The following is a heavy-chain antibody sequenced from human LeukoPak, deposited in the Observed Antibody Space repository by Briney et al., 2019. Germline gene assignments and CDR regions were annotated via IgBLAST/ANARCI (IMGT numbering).Heavy chain of an antibody. Sequence: SVKVSCKASGGTFSSYAISWVRQAPGQGLEWMGGIIPIFGTANYAQKFQGRVTITADESTSTAYMELSSLRSEDTAVYYCARDFWILGRPAYYYYGMDVWGQGTTVTVSS. V-gene: IGHV1-69*13. CDR3: ARDFWILGRPAYYYYGMDV. D-gene: IGHD3-3*01. J-gene: IGHJ6*02. CDR2: IIPIFGTA. CDR1: GGTFSSYA.